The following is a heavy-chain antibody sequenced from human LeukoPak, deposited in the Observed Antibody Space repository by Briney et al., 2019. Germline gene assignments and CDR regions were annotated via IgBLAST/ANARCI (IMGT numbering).Heavy chain of an antibody. D-gene: IGHD2-15*01. CDR1: RGSISSGNYY. CDR2: FHTRGST. V-gene: IGHV4-61*02. J-gene: IGHJ5*02. CDR3: ARVDGSCSGGSCPSGNWFDP. Sequence: SETLSLTCTVSRGSISSGNYYWSWIRQPAGKGVEWIGRFHTRGSTNYNPSLKSRVIISVDTSKNQFSLKLNSVTAADTAVYYCARVDGSCSGGSCPSGNWFDPWGQGTLVTVSS.